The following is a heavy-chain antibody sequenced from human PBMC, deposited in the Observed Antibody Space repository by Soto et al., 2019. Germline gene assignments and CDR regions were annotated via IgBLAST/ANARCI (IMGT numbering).Heavy chain of an antibody. CDR1: GFTFSSYW. J-gene: IGHJ4*02. D-gene: IGHD2-15*01. V-gene: IGHV3-7*01. Sequence: VQLVESGGGLVQPGGSLRLSCAASGFTFSSYWMSWVRQAPGKGLEWVANIKQDGSEKYYVDSVKGRFTISRDNAKNSLYLQMNSLRAEDTAVYYCARLHCSGGSCYSAFDYWGQGTLVTVSS. CDR2: IKQDGSEK. CDR3: ARLHCSGGSCYSAFDY.